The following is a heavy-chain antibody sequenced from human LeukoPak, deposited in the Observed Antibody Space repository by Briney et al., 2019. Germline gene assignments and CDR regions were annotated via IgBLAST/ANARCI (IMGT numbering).Heavy chain of an antibody. J-gene: IGHJ3*02. CDR3: ARYTTMYYYDTSGPSDAFDI. CDR1: GGSISSSSYY. V-gene: IGHV4-39*01. CDR2: IYYSGST. D-gene: IGHD3-22*01. Sequence: SETLSLTCTVSGGSISSSSYYWGWIRQPPGTGLEWIGSIYYSGSTHYNPSLKSRVTISVDTSKNQFSLKLSSVTAADTAVYYCARYTTMYYYDTSGPSDAFDIWGQGTMVTVSS.